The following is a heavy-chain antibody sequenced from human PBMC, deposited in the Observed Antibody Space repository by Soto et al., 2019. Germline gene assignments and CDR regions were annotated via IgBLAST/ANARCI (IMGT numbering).Heavy chain of an antibody. CDR2: ISSSSYTI. V-gene: IGHV3-48*04. D-gene: IGHD2-8*01. CDR3: ARELEYCSNGVCYPYFDS. Sequence: EVQLEESGGGLVQPGGSLRLSCAASGFSFRSYSMNWVRQAPGKGLEWLSDISSSSYTIYYADSVKGRFTISRDNAKNSRYLQLYSLRAEDTAVYYCARELEYCSNGVCYPYFDSWGQGTLVTVSS. J-gene: IGHJ4*02. CDR1: GFSFRSYS.